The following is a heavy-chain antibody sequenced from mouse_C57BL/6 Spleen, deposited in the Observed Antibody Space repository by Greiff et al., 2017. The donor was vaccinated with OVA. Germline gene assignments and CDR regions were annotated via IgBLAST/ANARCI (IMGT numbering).Heavy chain of an antibody. CDR3: ASTVGPYWYFDV. CDR2: IDPSDSYT. J-gene: IGHJ1*03. V-gene: IGHV1-69*01. Sequence: QVQLQQPGAELVMPGASVKLSCKASGYTFTSYWMHWVKQRPGQGLEWIGEIDPSDSYTNYNQKFKGKSTLTVDKSSSTAYMQLSSLTSEDSAVYYGASTVGPYWYFDVWGTGTTVTVSS. CDR1: GYTFTSYW. D-gene: IGHD1-1*01.